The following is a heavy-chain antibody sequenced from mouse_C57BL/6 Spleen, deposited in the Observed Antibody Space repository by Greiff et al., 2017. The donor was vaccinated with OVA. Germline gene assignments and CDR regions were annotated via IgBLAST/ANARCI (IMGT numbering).Heavy chain of an antibody. Sequence: VQLQQSVAELVRPGASVKLSCTASGFNFNNTYMHWVKQRPEQSLEWIGRINPANGNTKYAPKFQGKATITADTSSNTAYLQLSSLTSEDAAIYDCASPYLLWRYDAMDYWGQGTSVTVSS. V-gene: IGHV14-3*01. J-gene: IGHJ4*01. D-gene: IGHD2-1*01. CDR2: INPANGNT. CDR3: ASPYLLWRYDAMDY. CDR1: GFNFNNTY.